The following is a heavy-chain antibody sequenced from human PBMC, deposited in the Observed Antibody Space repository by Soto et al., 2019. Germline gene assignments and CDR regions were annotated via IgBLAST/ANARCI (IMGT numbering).Heavy chain of an antibody. D-gene: IGHD3-22*01. CDR1: GYTFTSHG. V-gene: IGHV1-46*01. J-gene: IGHJ3*02. CDR2: INPSGGST. Sequence: ASVKVSCKASGYTFTSHGISWVRQAPGQGLEWMGIINPSGGSTSYAQKFQGRVTMTRDTSTSTVYMELSSLRSEDTAVYYCARETLVITTRRDAFEIWGQGTMVTVSS. CDR3: ARETLVITTRRDAFEI.